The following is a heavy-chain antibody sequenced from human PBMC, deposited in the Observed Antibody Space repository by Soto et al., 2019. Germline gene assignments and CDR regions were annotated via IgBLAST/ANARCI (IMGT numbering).Heavy chain of an antibody. CDR3: TTVNSGYVFDY. J-gene: IGHJ4*02. V-gene: IGHV3-15*01. CDR2: IKSKTDGGTT. CDR1: GFTFSNAW. Sequence: PGGSLRLSCAASGFTFSNAWMSWVRQAPGKGLEWVGRIKSKTDGGTTDYAEPVEGRFTISRDDSKNTLYLQMNSLKTEDTAVYYCTTVNSGYVFDYWGQGTLVTVSS. D-gene: IGHD5-12*01.